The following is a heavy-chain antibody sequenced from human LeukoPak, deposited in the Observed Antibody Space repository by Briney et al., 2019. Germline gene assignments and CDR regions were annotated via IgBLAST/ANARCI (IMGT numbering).Heavy chain of an antibody. D-gene: IGHD2-2*01. Sequence: GGSLRLSCVASGFTFSSSWMSWVRRAPGKGLEWVANIKQDGTEEYYVDSVRGRFSISKDSAKNSLYLQMNSLRAEDTAVYYCARDPCHGALDYWGQGALVTVS. CDR1: GFTFSSSW. CDR3: ARDPCHGALDY. J-gene: IGHJ4*02. V-gene: IGHV3-7*03. CDR2: IKQDGTEE.